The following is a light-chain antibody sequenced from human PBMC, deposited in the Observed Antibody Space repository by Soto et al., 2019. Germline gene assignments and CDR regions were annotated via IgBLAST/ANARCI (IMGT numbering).Light chain of an antibody. V-gene: IGLV1-40*01. J-gene: IGLJ2*01. Sequence: QSVLTQPPSVSGAPGQRVTISCTGSSSNIGAGYDVHWYQQLPGTDPKLLIYGNSNRPSGVPDRFSDSKSGTSASLAITGLQAEDEADYYCQSYDSSLSGLFGGGTKLTVL. CDR1: SSNIGAGYD. CDR2: GNS. CDR3: QSYDSSLSGL.